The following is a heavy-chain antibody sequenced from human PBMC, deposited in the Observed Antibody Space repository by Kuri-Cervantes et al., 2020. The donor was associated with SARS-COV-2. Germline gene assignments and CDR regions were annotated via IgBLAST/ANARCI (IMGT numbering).Heavy chain of an antibody. Sequence: SVKVSCKASGYTFSDYYMHWVRQAPGQGLEWMGRIIPILGIANYAQKFQGRVTVTADKSTSTAYMELSSLRSEDTAVYYCARDLGGVPAAIMWGQGTLVTVSS. D-gene: IGHD2-2*02. V-gene: IGHV1-69*04. CDR1: GYTFSDYY. J-gene: IGHJ4*02. CDR3: ARDLGGVPAAIM. CDR2: IIPILGIA.